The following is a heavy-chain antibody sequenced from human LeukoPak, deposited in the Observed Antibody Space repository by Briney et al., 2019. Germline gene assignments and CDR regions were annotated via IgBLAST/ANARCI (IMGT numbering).Heavy chain of an antibody. J-gene: IGHJ4*02. Sequence: QPGGSLRLSCAASGFTFSSYGMHWVRQAPGKGLGWVAFIRYDGSNKYYADSVKGRFTISRDNAKNSLYLQMNSLRAEDTALYYCAKAQRPYDYVWGSYPKHYSASDYWGQGTLVTVSS. CDR2: IRYDGSNK. CDR1: GFTFSSYG. CDR3: AKAQRPYDYVWGSYPKHYSASDY. V-gene: IGHV3-30*02. D-gene: IGHD3-16*02.